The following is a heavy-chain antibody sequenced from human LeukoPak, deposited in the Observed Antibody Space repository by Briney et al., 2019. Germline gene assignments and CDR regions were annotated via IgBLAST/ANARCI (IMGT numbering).Heavy chain of an antibody. V-gene: IGHV4-30-2*01. CDR3: ARELIDFHDHTNKGFFDS. D-gene: IGHD3/OR15-3a*01. CDR1: GGSISSGGYY. Sequence: PSETLSLTCTVSGGSISSGGYYWSWIRQPPGKGLEWIGYIYHSGSTYYNPSLKSRVTISVDRSKNQFSLKLSSVTAADTAVYYCARELIDFHDHTNKGFFDSWGQGTLVTVSS. CDR2: IYHSGST. J-gene: IGHJ4*02.